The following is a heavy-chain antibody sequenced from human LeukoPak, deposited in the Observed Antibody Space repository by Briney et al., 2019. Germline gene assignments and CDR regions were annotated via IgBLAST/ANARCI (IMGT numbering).Heavy chain of an antibody. J-gene: IGHJ4*02. V-gene: IGHV3-48*02. D-gene: IGHD5-12*01. CDR3: ATKGRGYSGYDFSFDS. CDR1: GFTFSTYS. Sequence: GGSLRLSCAASGFTFSTYSMNWVRQAQGKGLEWVSYISSRSSDIYYADSVKGRFTISRDNAKNSLYLQMNSLRDEDTAVYYCATKGRGYSGYDFSFDSWGQGTLVTVSS. CDR2: ISSRSSDI.